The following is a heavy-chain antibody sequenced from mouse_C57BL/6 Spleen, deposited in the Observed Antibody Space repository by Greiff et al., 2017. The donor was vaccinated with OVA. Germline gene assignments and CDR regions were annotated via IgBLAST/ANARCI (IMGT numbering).Heavy chain of an antibody. CDR3: ERHHPYDYHWYFDV. CDR1: GYTFTSYW. V-gene: IGHV1-72*01. J-gene: IGHJ1*03. CDR2: IDPNSGGT. Sequence: QVQLQQPGAELVKPGASVKLSCKASGYTFTSYWMHWVKQRPGRGLEWIGRIDPNSGGTKYNEKFKSKATLTVDKPSSTAYMQLSSLTSENSADYYCERHHPYDYHWYFDVWGTGTTVTVSS. D-gene: IGHD2-4*01.